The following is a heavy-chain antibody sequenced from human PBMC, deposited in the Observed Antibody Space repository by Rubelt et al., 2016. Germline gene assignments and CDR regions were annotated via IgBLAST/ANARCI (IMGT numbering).Heavy chain of an antibody. CDR3: ARNAYTYGPVDY. CDR2: IYSSGST. V-gene: IGHV4-59*11. D-gene: IGHD5-18*01. Sequence: QVHLQESGPGLVKPSETLSLTCTVSGDSISSHHWSWLRQPPGKGLEWIGYIYSSGSTNYNPSLKSRVTMSVDTSKDQFSLMLSFVTAADTAVYYWARNAYTYGPVDYWGLGTLVTVSS. J-gene: IGHJ4*02. CDR1: GDSISSHH.